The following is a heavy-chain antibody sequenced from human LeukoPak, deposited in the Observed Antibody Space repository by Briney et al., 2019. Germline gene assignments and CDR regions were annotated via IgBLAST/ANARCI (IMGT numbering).Heavy chain of an antibody. CDR3: ARELNTVNTVMAVFDY. CDR1: GFTVSSNY. V-gene: IGHV3-66*01. CDR2: IYSGGST. Sequence: GGSLRLSCAAPGFTVSSNYMSWVRQAPGKGLEWVSVIYSGGSTYYADSVKGRFTISRDNSKNTLYLQMNSLRAEDTAVYYCARELNTVNTVMAVFDYWGQGTLVTVSS. J-gene: IGHJ4*02. D-gene: IGHD5-18*01.